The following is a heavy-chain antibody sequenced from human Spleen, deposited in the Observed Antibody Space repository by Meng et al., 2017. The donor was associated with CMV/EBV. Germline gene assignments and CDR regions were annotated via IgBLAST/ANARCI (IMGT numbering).Heavy chain of an antibody. CDR2: MYPDDSDT. D-gene: IGHD5-24*01. J-gene: IGHJ4*02. CDR1: GYSFANYY. Sequence: GESLKISCKASGYSFANYYIAWVRQMPGKGLEWMGIMYPDDSDTRYSPSFQGQVTISADKSINTAYLQWNRLKASDTAMYYCARLHGYNLDYWGQGTLVTVSS. CDR3: ARLHGYNLDY. V-gene: IGHV5-51*01.